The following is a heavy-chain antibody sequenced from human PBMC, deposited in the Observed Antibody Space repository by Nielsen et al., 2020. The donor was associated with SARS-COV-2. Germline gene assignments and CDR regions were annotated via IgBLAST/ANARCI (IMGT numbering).Heavy chain of an antibody. CDR1: GGSISSGGYY. Sequence: SETLSLTCTVSGGSISSGGYYWSWIRQHPGKGLEWFGYIYYSGSTYYNPSLKSRVTISVDTSKNQFSLKLSSVTAADTAVYYCARGTMIVVVIGAFDIWGQGTMVTVSS. D-gene: IGHD3-22*01. J-gene: IGHJ3*02. CDR2: IYYSGST. V-gene: IGHV4-31*03. CDR3: ARGTMIVVVIGAFDI.